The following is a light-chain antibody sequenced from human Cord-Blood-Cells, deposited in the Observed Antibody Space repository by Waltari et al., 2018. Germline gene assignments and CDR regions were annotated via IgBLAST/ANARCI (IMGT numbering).Light chain of an antibody. Sequence: IVMTQSPATLSVSPGERATISCRASQSVSSNLAWYQQKLGQAPRLLSYGASTRATGIPARFSGSGSGTEFTLTISSLQSEDFAVYYCQQYNNWPRTFGQGTKVEIK. V-gene: IGKV3-15*01. CDR1: QSVSSN. CDR3: QQYNNWPRT. CDR2: GAS. J-gene: IGKJ1*01.